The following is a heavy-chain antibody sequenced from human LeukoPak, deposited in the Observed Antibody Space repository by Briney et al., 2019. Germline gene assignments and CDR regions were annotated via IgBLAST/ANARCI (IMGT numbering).Heavy chain of an antibody. Sequence: GGSLRLSCAASGFTFSSYSMNWVRQAPGKGLEWVSYISSSSSTIYYADSVKGRFTISRDNAKNSPYLQMNSRRAEDTAVYYCARDRSNLGYSSSWYDYWGQGTLVTVSS. CDR2: ISSSSSTI. CDR3: ARDRSNLGYSSSWYDY. J-gene: IGHJ4*02. CDR1: GFTFSSYS. V-gene: IGHV3-48*04. D-gene: IGHD6-13*01.